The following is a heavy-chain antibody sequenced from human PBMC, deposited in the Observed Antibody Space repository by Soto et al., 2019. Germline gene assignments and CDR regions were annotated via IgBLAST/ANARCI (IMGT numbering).Heavy chain of an antibody. CDR3: AMVDNYVTPTPQDV. Sequence: QVQLVQSGDEMKKPGASVRVSCKASGYIFVNYRIAWVRQAPGQGLEWMGWISPYTGDTHSASKVQGRLTMTTDTSTSTAYMDLGSLTSDDTAVYYCAMVDNYVTPTPQDVWGQGTTVTVSS. D-gene: IGHD3-16*01. V-gene: IGHV1-18*01. CDR1: GYIFVNYR. CDR2: ISPYTGDT. J-gene: IGHJ6*02.